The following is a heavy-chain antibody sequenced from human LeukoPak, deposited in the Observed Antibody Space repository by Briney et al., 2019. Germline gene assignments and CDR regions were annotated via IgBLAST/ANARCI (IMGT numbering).Heavy chain of an antibody. J-gene: IGHJ4*02. Sequence: SETLSLTCTVSGGSISSYYWSWIRQPAGKGLEWIGRIYTSGGTKYNPSIKSRVTMSLDTSKNQFSLKRSSVTAADTAVYYCARTRGEYYDILTGYYQPPAPYYFDYWGQGTLVTVSS. CDR3: ARTRGEYYDILTGYYQPPAPYYFDY. CDR2: IYTSGGT. V-gene: IGHV4-4*07. CDR1: GGSISSYY. D-gene: IGHD3-9*01.